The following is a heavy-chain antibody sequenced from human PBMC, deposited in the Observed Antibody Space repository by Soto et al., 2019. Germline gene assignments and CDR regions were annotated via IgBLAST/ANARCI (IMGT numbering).Heavy chain of an antibody. CDR1: GGSFSGYY. CDR2: VNHSGST. CDR3: ARTVIGGFDY. V-gene: IGHV4-34*01. J-gene: IGHJ4*02. D-gene: IGHD3-16*02. Sequence: SETLSLTCGVYGGSFSGYYWSWIRQPPGKGLEWIGEVNHSGSTNYNPSLKSRVTISVDTSKNQFSLKLSSVTAADTAVYYCARTVIGGFDYWGQGTLVTVSS.